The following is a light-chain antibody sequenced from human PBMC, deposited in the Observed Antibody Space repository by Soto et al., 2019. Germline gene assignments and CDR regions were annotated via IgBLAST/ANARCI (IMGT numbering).Light chain of an antibody. CDR1: QSVSDK. CDR3: QQYNNWPPIT. Sequence: THSPGTLSLSPGERATLSCRASQSVSDKLAWYQQKPGQAPRLLIYGASTRATGIPARFSGSGSGTEFTLTISSLQSEDFAVYYCQQYNNWPPITFGQGTRLEIK. J-gene: IGKJ5*01. CDR2: GAS. V-gene: IGKV3-15*01.